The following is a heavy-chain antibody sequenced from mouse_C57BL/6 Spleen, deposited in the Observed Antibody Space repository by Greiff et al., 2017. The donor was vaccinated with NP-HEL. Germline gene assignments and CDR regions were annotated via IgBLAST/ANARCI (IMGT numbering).Heavy chain of an antibody. CDR1: GYSITSGYY. D-gene: IGHD2-1*01. CDR2: ISYDGSN. V-gene: IGHV3-6*01. Sequence: EVKLMESGPGLVKPSQSLSLTCSVTGYSITSGYYWNWIRQFPGNKLEWMGYISYDGSNNYNPSLKNRISITRDTSKNQFFLKLNSVTTEDTATYYCARGGYYGNYVDYFDYWGQGTTLTVSS. J-gene: IGHJ2*01. CDR3: ARGGYYGNYVDYFDY.